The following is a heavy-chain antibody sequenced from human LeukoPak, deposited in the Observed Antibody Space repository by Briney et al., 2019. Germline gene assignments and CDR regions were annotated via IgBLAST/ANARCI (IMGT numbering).Heavy chain of an antibody. J-gene: IGHJ4*02. CDR2: IYYSGST. D-gene: IGHD6-13*01. Sequence: SETLSLTCTVSGVSISIVDYYWSWIRQPPGKGLEWIGYIYYSGSTNYNPSLKSRVTISVDTSKNQFSLKLSSVTAADTAVYYCAGIAAATLDYWGQGTLVTVSS. CDR3: AGIAAATLDY. V-gene: IGHV4-61*08. CDR1: GVSISIVDYY.